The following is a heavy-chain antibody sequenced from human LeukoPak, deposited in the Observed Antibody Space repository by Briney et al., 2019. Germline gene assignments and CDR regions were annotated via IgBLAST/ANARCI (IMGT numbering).Heavy chain of an antibody. CDR3: ARDLRGFFGY. D-gene: IGHD6-25*01. J-gene: IGHJ4*02. Sequence: SETLSLTCAVYGGSFSGYYWSWIRQPPGKGLEWIGEINHSGSTNYNPSLKSRVTISVDTFNIQFSLKLSSVTAADTAVYYCARDLRGFFGYWGQGTLVTVSS. V-gene: IGHV4-34*01. CDR1: GGSFSGYY. CDR2: INHSGST.